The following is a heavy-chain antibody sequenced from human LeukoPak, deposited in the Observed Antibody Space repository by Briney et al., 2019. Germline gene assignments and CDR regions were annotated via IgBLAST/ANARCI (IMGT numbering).Heavy chain of an antibody. J-gene: IGHJ4*02. Sequence: GGSLRLSCVASGFSFSNAWMNWVRQAPGKGLEWVGRIKSKTDGETTNYAEPVRGRFTISRDDSKSAVYLQMNSLKIEDTAVYYCTTDLGTYYHGSQRLIPIDYWGQGTLVTVSS. CDR1: GFSFSNAW. CDR3: TTDLGTYYHGSQRLIPIDY. V-gene: IGHV3-15*07. D-gene: IGHD3-10*01. CDR2: IKSKTDGETT.